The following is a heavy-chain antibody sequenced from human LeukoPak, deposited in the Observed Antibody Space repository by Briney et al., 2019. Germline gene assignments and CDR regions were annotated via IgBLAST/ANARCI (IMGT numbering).Heavy chain of an antibody. CDR3: ARGSYYYDSSS. CDR2: ISAYNGNT. D-gene: IGHD3-22*01. CDR1: GYTFTSYG. V-gene: IGHV1-18*01. Sequence: GASVKVSCKASGYTFTSYGISWVRQAPGQGLEWMGWISAYNGNTNYAQKFQGRVTITADESTSTAYMELSSLRSEDTAVYYCARGSYYYDSSSWGQGTLVTVSS. J-gene: IGHJ5*02.